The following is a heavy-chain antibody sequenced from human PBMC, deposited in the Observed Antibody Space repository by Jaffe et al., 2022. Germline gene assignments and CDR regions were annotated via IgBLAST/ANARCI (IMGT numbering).Heavy chain of an antibody. CDR3: ARDQTKLGYCSSTSCSYPGYYFDY. CDR1: GYTFTSYY. D-gene: IGHD2-2*01. Sequence: QVQLVQSGAEVKKPGASVKVSCKASGYTFTSYYMHWVRQAPGQGLEWMGIINPSGGSTSYAQKFQGRVTMTRDTSTSTVYMELSSLRSEDTAVYYCARDQTKLGYCSSTSCSYPGYYFDYWGQGTLVTVSS. J-gene: IGHJ4*02. V-gene: IGHV1-46*01. CDR2: INPSGGST.